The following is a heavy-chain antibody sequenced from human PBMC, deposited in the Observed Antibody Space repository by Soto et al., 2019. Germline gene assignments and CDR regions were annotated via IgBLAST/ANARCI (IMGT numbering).Heavy chain of an antibody. V-gene: IGHV1-2*02. Sequence: VQLVQSGAEVKKPGASVKVSCKTSGDSFNDYYIHWVRQAPGQGLEWMGWINPNGGVTKYALKFQGRAKVTRDTSIRTVYLELSSLRSDDTAVYYCARESGGATATLDHYYFYMDVWGKGTTVTVSS. CDR3: ARESGGATATLDHYYFYMDV. CDR1: GDSFNDYY. J-gene: IGHJ6*03. CDR2: INPNGGVT. D-gene: IGHD5-12*01.